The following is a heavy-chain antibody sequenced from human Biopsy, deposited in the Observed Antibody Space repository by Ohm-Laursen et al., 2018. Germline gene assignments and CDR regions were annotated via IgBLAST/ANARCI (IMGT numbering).Heavy chain of an antibody. V-gene: IGHV3-11*01. D-gene: IGHD5-24*01. CDR1: GFTFSDYS. CDR2: ITSGGSTT. J-gene: IGHJ6*02. CDR3: ARDVEGFYSYAMDV. Sequence: SLRLSCAASGFTFSDYSMSWIRQAPGKGLEWVSYITSGGSTTDYADSVKGRFTIPRDNAKSSLFLQMNSLRAEDTAVYYCARDVEGFYSYAMDVWGQGTTVTVSS.